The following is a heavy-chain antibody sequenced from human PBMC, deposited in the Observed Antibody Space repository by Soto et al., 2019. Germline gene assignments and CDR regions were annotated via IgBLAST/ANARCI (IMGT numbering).Heavy chain of an antibody. CDR3: ATSDEGSWFYFDS. V-gene: IGHV5-10-1*01. J-gene: IGHJ4*02. CDR1: ENNFNDYW. CDR2: IDPSDSYI. D-gene: IGHD3-9*01. Sequence: RGESLKISCKGSENNFNDYWISWVRQMPGKGLEWMGRIDPSDSYINYGPSSQGHVTISVDKSIRTAYLQWSSLKASDTAMYYCATSDEGSWFYFDSWGQGTLVTV.